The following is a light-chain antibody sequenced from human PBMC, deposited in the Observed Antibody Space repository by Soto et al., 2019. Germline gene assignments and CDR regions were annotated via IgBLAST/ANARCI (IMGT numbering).Light chain of an antibody. V-gene: IGKV3-11*01. CDR3: QQRSSWPVT. Sequence: EIVLTQAPATLSLSPGERATLSCRASQSVNIYLAWYQQRPGQAPRLLIYDVSNRATGIPARFSGSGSGTDFTLTISSLEPEDCAVYYCQQRSSWPVTFGGGTKVEIK. CDR1: QSVNIY. CDR2: DVS. J-gene: IGKJ4*01.